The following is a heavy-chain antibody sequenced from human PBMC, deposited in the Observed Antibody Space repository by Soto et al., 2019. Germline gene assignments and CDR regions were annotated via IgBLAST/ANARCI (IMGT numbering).Heavy chain of an antibody. J-gene: IGHJ5*02. D-gene: IGHD2-15*01. CDR3: ARDLGYCRSGTCYREWFDP. CDR1: GYTFTTHG. V-gene: IGHV1-18*01. Sequence: QVQLVQSGAEVKKPGASVKVSCKASGYTFTTHGISWVRQVPGQGLEWMGWVRGDNGHTNYAQRLQGRVTMTTDTATNTAYMELRSLRSDDTAVYYCARDLGYCRSGTCYREWFDPWGQGTLVTVSP. CDR2: VRGDNGHT.